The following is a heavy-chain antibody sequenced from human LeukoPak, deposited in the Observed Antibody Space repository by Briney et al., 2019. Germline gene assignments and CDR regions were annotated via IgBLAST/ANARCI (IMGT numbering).Heavy chain of an antibody. V-gene: IGHV4-4*02. CDR2: VSLSGLT. CDR3: SREDGAFSPFGY. Sequence: SETLSLTCGVSGGSITSTNWWSWVRQPPGQGLEWIGEVSLSGLTNYNPSLSSRVIMALDTSKNHLSLHLTSVTAADTAVYYCSREDGAFSPFGYWGQGYLVTVLS. J-gene: IGHJ4*02. D-gene: IGHD5-24*01. CDR1: GGSITSTNW.